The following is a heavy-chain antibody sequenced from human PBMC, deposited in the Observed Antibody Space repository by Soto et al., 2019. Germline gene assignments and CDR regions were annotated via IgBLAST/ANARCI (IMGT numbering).Heavy chain of an antibody. CDR1: GFTFSSYA. CDR2: ISGGGGST. V-gene: IGHV3-23*01. J-gene: IGHJ6*02. CDR3: MSGSYFFDYYYGMDV. D-gene: IGHD1-26*01. Sequence: PGGSLRLSCAASGFTFSSYAMSWVRQAPGKGLEWVSAISGGGGSTYYADSVKGRFTISRDNSKNTLYLQMNSLRAEDTAAYYCMSGSYFFDYYYGMDVWGQGTTVTVSS.